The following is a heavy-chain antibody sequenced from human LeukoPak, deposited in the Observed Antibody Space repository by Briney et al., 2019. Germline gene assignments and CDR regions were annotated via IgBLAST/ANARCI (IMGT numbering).Heavy chain of an antibody. CDR3: ARDCSSTSCYLPGY. V-gene: IGHV1-2*02. Sequence: GASVKVSCKASGYTFTGYYMHWERQAPGQGLEWMGWINPNSGGTNYAQKFQGRVTMTRDTSISTAYMELSRLRSDNTAVYYCARDCSSTSCYLPGYWGQGTLVTVSS. CDR2: INPNSGGT. CDR1: GYTFTGYY. D-gene: IGHD2-2*01. J-gene: IGHJ4*02.